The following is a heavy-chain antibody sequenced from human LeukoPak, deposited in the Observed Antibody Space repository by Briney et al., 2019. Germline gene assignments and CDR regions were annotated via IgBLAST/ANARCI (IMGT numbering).Heavy chain of an antibody. CDR1: GFTFDDYG. CDR3: ARGGVTLKAFDI. CDR2: INWNGGST. V-gene: IGHV3-20*01. J-gene: IGHJ3*02. Sequence: PGGSLRLSCAASGFTFDDYGMSWVRHAPGKGLEWVSGINWNGGSTGYADSVKGRFTISRDNAKNSLYLQMNSLRAEDTALYHCARGGVTLKAFDIWGQGTMVTVSS. D-gene: IGHD3-16*01.